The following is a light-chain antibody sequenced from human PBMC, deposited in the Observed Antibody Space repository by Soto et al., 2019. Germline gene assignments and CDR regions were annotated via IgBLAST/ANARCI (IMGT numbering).Light chain of an antibody. CDR3: QVWDTTRVV. CDR2: DDS. CDR1: NIGSKT. J-gene: IGLJ2*01. Sequence: SYEVTQPPSVSLTPGQTANIACGGNNIGSKTVHWYQQKPGQAPVLVVFDDSDRPSGIPDRFSGSNSGNTATLTISRVEAGDEAEYYCQVWDTTRVVFGGGTKVTVL. V-gene: IGLV3-21*02.